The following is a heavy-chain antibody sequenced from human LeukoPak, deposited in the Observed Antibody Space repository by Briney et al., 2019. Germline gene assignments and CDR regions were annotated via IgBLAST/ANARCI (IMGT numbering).Heavy chain of an antibody. Sequence: SETLSLTCAVYGGSFSGYYWSWIRQPPGKGLEWIGEIYHSGSTNYNPSLKSRVTISVDKSKNQFSLKLSSVTAADTAVYYCARDKAAAMNYYYGMDVWGQGTTVTVSS. V-gene: IGHV4-34*01. D-gene: IGHD6-13*01. J-gene: IGHJ6*02. CDR2: IYHSGST. CDR3: ARDKAAAMNYYYGMDV. CDR1: GGSFSGYY.